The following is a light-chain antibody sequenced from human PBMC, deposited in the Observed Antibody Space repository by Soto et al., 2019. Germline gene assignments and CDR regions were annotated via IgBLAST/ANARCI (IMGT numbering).Light chain of an antibody. CDR1: GSDVGGYNY. CDR3: SSFTSSYFYV. V-gene: IGLV2-14*01. CDR2: GVS. J-gene: IGLJ1*01. Sequence: QSVLTQPASVSGSPGQSIAISCTGSGSDVGGYNYVSWYQQHPGKAPKLLIFGVSHRPSGVSTRFSASRSGFTASLTISGLQAEDEADYYCSSFTSSYFYVFGPGTKLTVL.